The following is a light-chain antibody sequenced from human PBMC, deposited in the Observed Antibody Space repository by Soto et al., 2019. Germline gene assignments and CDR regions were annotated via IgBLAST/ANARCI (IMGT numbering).Light chain of an antibody. J-gene: IGLJ2*01. CDR2: SNN. Sequence: QSVLTQPPSASGTPGQRVTISCSGSNSNIGSNTVNWYQQLPGTAPKFLIYSNNQRPSGVPKRFSGSKSGTSASLAISGLQSEDEADYYCAAWDDSLNGHVVFGGGTKLTVL. CDR3: AAWDDSLNGHVV. V-gene: IGLV1-44*01. CDR1: NSNIGSNT.